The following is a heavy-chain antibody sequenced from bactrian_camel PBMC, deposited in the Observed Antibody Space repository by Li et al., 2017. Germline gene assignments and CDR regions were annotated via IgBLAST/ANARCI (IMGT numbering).Heavy chain of an antibody. CDR3: AKDFSSSWALPDKR. Sequence: DVQLVESGGGSVQAGGSLRLSCAASGFTFDDYDMGWIRQAPGKGLEWVSTISWSGSRTNYADSVKGQFTISRDNAKNTLYLQLNSLKTEDTAMYYCAKDFSSSWALPDKRWGQGTQVTVS. D-gene: IGHD6*01. V-gene: IGHV3-1*01. J-gene: IGHJ4*01. CDR2: ISWSGSRT. CDR1: GFTFDDYD.